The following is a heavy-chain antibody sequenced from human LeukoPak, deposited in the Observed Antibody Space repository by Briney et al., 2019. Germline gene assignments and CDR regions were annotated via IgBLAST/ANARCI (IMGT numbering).Heavy chain of an antibody. CDR3: ARDAVRFLEWSLGYYFDY. J-gene: IGHJ4*02. CDR1: GFTFSSYA. CDR2: ISYDGSNK. D-gene: IGHD3-3*01. V-gene: IGHV3-30-3*01. Sequence: GGSLRLSCAASGFTFSSYAMHWVRQAPGKGLEWVAVISYDGSNKYYADSVKGRFTISRDNSKNTLYLQMNSLRAKDTAVYYCARDAVRFLEWSLGYYFDYWGQGTLVTVSS.